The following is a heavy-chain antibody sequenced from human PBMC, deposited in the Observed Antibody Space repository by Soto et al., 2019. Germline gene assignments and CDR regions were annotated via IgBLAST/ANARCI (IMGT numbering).Heavy chain of an antibody. D-gene: IGHD6-19*01. Sequence: GESLKISCKGSGYSFTSYWIGWVRQMPGKGLEWMGIIYPGDSDTRYSPSFQGQVTISADKSISTAYLQWSSLKASDTAMYYCARRRGYSSGWYANYYYYYMDVWGKGTTVTVSS. CDR3: ARRRGYSSGWYANYYYYYMDV. J-gene: IGHJ6*03. CDR2: IYPGDSDT. V-gene: IGHV5-51*01. CDR1: GYSFTSYW.